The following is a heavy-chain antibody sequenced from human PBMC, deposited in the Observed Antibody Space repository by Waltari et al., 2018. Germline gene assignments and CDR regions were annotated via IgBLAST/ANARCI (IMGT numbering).Heavy chain of an antibody. D-gene: IGHD5-18*01. CDR3: AREYNYGPFL. Sequence: QVQLQQWGAGLLKPSETLSLICAVYGGSFSTYYWSWIRQPPGKGLEWIGEINHSGSTNYNPSLKSRVTISIDTSKNQFSLKLSSVTAADTAVYYCAREYNYGPFLWGQGTLVTVSS. J-gene: IGHJ4*02. CDR2: INHSGST. CDR1: GGSFSTYY. V-gene: IGHV4-34*01.